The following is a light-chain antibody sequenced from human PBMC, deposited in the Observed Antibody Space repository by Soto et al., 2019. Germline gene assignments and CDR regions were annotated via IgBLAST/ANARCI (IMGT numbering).Light chain of an antibody. J-gene: IGKJ2*01. CDR1: QSITSY. Sequence: IQMTQSPSSLSASVGARVTITCRASQSITSYLNWYQHKPGKAPKVLIYAASSLQSGVPSRFSGSGSGTDFTLTISSLQPEDFATYFCQQSYSTPYTFGQGTKLEIK. CDR3: QQSYSTPYT. CDR2: AAS. V-gene: IGKV1-39*01.